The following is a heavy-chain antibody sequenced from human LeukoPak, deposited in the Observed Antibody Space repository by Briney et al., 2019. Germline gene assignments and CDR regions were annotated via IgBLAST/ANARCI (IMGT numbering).Heavy chain of an antibody. D-gene: IGHD6-19*01. J-gene: IGHJ4*02. CDR3: ARVAGHFDY. CDR1: GGSISSYY. CDR2: IYYSGST. Sequence: ETLSLTCTVSGGSISSYYWSWIRQPPGKGLEWIGYIYYSGSTNYNPSLKSRVTISVDTSKNQFSLKLTSVTAADTAVYYCARVAGHFDYWGQGTLATVSS. V-gene: IGHV4-59*01.